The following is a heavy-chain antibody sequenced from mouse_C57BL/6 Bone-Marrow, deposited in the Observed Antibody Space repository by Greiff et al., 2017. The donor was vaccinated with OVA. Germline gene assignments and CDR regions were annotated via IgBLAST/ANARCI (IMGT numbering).Heavy chain of an antibody. Sequence: QVQLQQPGAELVRPGSSVKLSCKASGYTFTSYWMHWVKQRPIQGLEWIGNIDPSDSETHYNQKFKDKATLTVDKSSSTAYMQLSSLTSEDSALYYCARALLLRSYYFDYWGQGTTLTVSS. CDR2: IDPSDSET. D-gene: IGHD1-1*01. CDR3: ARALLLRSYYFDY. CDR1: GYTFTSYW. J-gene: IGHJ2*01. V-gene: IGHV1-52*01.